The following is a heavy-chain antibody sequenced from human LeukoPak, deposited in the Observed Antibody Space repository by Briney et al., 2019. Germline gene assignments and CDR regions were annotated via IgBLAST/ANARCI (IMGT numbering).Heavy chain of an antibody. D-gene: IGHD2-15*01. CDR2: ISGDNPGT. V-gene: IGHV3-23*01. J-gene: IGHJ4*02. CDR1: GFTFSTYA. CDR3: AKASVGHCSGAFCYHFDS. Sequence: GGSLRLSCAASGFTFSTYAMSWVRQTPGKGLECVAAISGDNPGTYHANSVKGRFTISRDNSKNTLHLQMTGLRAEDTAIYYCAKASVGHCSGAFCYHFDSWGQGTLVTVSS.